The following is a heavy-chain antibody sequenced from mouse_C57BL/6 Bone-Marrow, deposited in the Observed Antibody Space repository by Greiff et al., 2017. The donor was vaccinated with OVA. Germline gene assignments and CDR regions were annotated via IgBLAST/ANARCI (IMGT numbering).Heavy chain of an antibody. CDR1: YTFSRRVH. CDR2: GQGLEWIG. J-gene: IGHJ3*01. CDR3: SEDSAVYYWASNLHYDGYPTWFAY. Sequence: VQLQQSGPELARPWASVKISCQAFYTFSRRVHFAIRDTNYWMQWVKQRPGQGLEWIGAIYPGNGDTSYNQKFKGKATLTADKSSSTAYMQISSLTSEDSAVYYWASNLHYDGYPTWFAYWGQGTLVTVSA. D-gene: IGHD2-3*01. V-gene: IGHV1-87*01.